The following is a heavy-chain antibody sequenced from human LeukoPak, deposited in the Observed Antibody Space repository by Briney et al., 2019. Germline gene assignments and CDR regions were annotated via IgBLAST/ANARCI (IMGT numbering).Heavy chain of an antibody. CDR3: VIGYCSSTSCYTRTNYYYGMDV. J-gene: IGHJ6*02. D-gene: IGHD2-2*02. V-gene: IGHV3-21*01. Sequence: GGSLRLSCAASGFTFSSYSMNWVRQAPGKGLEWVSSISSSSSYIYYADSVKGRFTISRDNAKNSLYLQMNSLRAEDTAVYYCVIGYCSSTSCYTRTNYYYGMDVWGQGTTVTVSS. CDR2: ISSSSSYI. CDR1: GFTFSSYS.